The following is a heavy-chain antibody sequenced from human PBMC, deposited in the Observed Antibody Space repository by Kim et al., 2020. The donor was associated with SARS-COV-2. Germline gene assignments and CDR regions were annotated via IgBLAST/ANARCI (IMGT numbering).Heavy chain of an antibody. Sequence: ASVKVSCKASGYTFINYDINWVRQATGQGLEWVGYMSSNRGNTGFAQKFQGRVTMTRNPSISTAYLELSNLRSEDTAVYYCARGGSAVSVYGYDYWGQGTLVTVSS. D-gene: IGHD5-12*01. J-gene: IGHJ4*02. CDR2: MSSNRGNT. CDR3: ARGGSAVSVYGYDY. CDR1: GYTFINYD. V-gene: IGHV1-8*01.